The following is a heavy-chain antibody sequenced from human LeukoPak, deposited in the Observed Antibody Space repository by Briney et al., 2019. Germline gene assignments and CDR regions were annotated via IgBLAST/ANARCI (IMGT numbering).Heavy chain of an antibody. CDR1: GFTFSSYW. V-gene: IGHV3-74*01. Sequence: GGSLRLSCAASGFTFSSYWMNWVRQAPGKGLVWVSRIKTDGSSISYADSVKGRFTISRDNAKNTLYLQMNSLRVEDTAVYYCARDSPPARPYYYYYYMDVWGKGTTVTVSS. D-gene: IGHD6-6*01. J-gene: IGHJ6*03. CDR3: ARDSPPARPYYYYYYMDV. CDR2: IKTDGSSI.